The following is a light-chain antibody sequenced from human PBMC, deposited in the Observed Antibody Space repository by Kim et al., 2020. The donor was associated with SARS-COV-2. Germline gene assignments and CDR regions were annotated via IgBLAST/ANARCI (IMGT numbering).Light chain of an antibody. CDR3: QQYYSSTT. Sequence: TANVGDRVTITSRASQSSSIYLNWYQQRPGQATKHLIDTTSSLRSGVPSRFSGSGSGTDFSLTISSLQPEDFAAYYCQQYYSSTTFGGGTKVDIK. V-gene: IGKV1-39*01. J-gene: IGKJ4*01. CDR1: QSSSIY. CDR2: TTS.